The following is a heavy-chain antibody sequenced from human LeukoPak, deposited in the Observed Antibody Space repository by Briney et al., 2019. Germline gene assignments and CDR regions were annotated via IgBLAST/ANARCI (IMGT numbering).Heavy chain of an antibody. D-gene: IGHD1-1*01. V-gene: IGHV1-18*01. CDR3: ARDQAGTTIGAPETDY. CDR1: GYTFTSYG. J-gene: IGHJ4*02. CDR2: ISAYNGNT. Sequence: ASVKVSCKASGYTFTSYGISWVRQAPGQGLEWMGWISAYNGNTNYAQKLQGRVTMTTDTSTSTAYMELRSLRSDDTAVYYCARDQAGTTIGAPETDYWGQGTLVTVSS.